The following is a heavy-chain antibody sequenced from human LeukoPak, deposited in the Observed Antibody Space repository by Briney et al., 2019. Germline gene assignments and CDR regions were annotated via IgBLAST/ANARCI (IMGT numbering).Heavy chain of an antibody. CDR3: ARGWGCSSTSCYGPARTYYYYMDV. CDR1: GGSFSGYY. J-gene: IGHJ6*03. CDR2: INHSGGT. Sequence: SETLSLTCAVYGGSFSGYYWSWIRQPPGKGLEWIGEINHSGGTNYNPSLKSRVTISVDTSKNQFSLKLSSVTAADTAVYYCARGWGCSSTSCYGPARTYYYYMDVWGKGTTVTVSS. V-gene: IGHV4-34*01. D-gene: IGHD2-2*01.